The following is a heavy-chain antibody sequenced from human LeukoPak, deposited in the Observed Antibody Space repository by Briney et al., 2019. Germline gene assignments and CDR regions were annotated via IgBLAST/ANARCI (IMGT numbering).Heavy chain of an antibody. CDR2: IYYSGST. CDR3: ASGTTGGVDY. Sequence: PSETLSLTCTVSGGSISSSSYYWGWIRQPPGKGLEWIGSIYYSGSTYYNPSLKSRVTISVDTSKNQFSLKLSSVTAADTAVYYCASGTTGGVDYWGQGTLVTVSS. D-gene: IGHD1-1*01. V-gene: IGHV4-39*07. J-gene: IGHJ4*02. CDR1: GGSISSSSYY.